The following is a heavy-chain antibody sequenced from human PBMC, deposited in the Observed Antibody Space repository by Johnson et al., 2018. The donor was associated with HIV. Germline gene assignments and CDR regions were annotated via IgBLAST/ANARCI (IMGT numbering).Heavy chain of an antibody. Sequence: VQLVESGGGLIQPGGSLRLSCAASGFTVSSNYMSWVRQAPGKGLVWVSIIYSGGSTYYADSVKGRFTISRDNSKNTLYLQMNSLRAEDTAVYYCARDMCSGGSCYAFDIWGQGTMVTVSS. D-gene: IGHD2-15*01. CDR2: IYSGGST. V-gene: IGHV3-53*01. J-gene: IGHJ3*02. CDR1: GFTVSSNY. CDR3: ARDMCSGGSCYAFDI.